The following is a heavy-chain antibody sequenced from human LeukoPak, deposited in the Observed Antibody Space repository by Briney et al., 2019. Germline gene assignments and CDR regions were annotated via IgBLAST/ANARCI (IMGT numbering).Heavy chain of an antibody. J-gene: IGHJ3*02. CDR1: GGSIRSSNW. CDR3: ARPTGRGGYPTDPFDI. V-gene: IGHV4-4*02. Sequence: NPSETLSLTCAVSGGSIRSSNWWSCVRQPPGKGLEWIGEIYHSGGTTNYNPSLKSRVTISVDKSKNQFSLQLSSVTAADTALYYCARPTGRGGYPTDPFDIWGQGTMVTVSS. CDR2: IYHSGGTT. D-gene: IGHD6-25*01.